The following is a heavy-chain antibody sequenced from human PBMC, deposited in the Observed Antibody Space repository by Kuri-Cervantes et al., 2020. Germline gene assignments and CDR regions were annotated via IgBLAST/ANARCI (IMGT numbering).Heavy chain of an antibody. CDR2: ISSSSSTI. D-gene: IGHD2-15*01. CDR3: ARSGYCSGGSCYVYFDY. J-gene: IGHJ4*02. V-gene: IGHV3-48*02. CDR1: GFTFSSYS. Sequence: GESLKISCAASGFTFSSYSMNWVRQAPGKGLEWVSYISSSSSTIYYADSVKDRFTISRGNAKNSLYLQINSLRDEDTAVYYCARSGYCSGGSCYVYFDYWGQGTLVTVSS.